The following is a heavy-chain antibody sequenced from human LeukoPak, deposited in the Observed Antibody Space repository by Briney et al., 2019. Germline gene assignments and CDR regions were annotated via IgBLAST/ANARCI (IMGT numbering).Heavy chain of an antibody. CDR2: ISLSSTTI. D-gene: IGHD6-19*01. CDR1: GFTFSSYS. Sequence: GGSLRLSCEASGFTFSSYSMNWVRQAPGKGLEWVSYISLSSTTIYYADSVQGRFTISRDNAKNSLYLQMNSLRDEDTAVYYCARSAVEGDDAFDIWGQGTMVTVSS. CDR3: ARSAVEGDDAFDI. V-gene: IGHV3-48*02. J-gene: IGHJ3*02.